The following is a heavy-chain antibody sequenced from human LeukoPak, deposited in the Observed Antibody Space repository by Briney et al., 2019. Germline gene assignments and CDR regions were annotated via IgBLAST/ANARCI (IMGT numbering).Heavy chain of an antibody. CDR3: ARAGQQLGEYFQH. CDR1: GYTFTSYY. Sequence: EASVKVSCKASGYTFTSYYMHWVRQAPGQWLEWMGGIIPIFGTANYAQKFQGRVTITADKSTSTAYMELSSLRSEDTAVYYCARAGQQLGEYFQHWGQGTLVTVSS. V-gene: IGHV1-69*06. CDR2: IIPIFGTA. J-gene: IGHJ1*01. D-gene: IGHD6-13*01.